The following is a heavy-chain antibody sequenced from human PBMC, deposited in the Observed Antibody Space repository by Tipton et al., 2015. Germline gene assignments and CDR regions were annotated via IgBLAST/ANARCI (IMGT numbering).Heavy chain of an antibody. V-gene: IGHV3-74*01. CDR3: VKDGYYYDSGGYSPLDY. CDR1: GFTFSSDW. CDR2: ISSDGDIT. D-gene: IGHD3-22*01. J-gene: IGHJ4*02. Sequence: SLRLSCAASGFTFSSDWMHWVRQAPGKGLVWVSRISSDGDITNYADSVKGRFTISRDNAKNTLYLQMSSLRAEDTAVYYCVKDGYYYDSGGYSPLDYWGQGTLVTVSS.